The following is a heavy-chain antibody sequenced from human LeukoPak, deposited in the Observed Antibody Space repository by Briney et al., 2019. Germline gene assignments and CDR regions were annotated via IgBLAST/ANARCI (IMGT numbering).Heavy chain of an antibody. CDR2: IKQDGSEK. D-gene: IGHD2-2*01. V-gene: IGHV3-7*05. Sequence: GGSLRLSCAASGFSLSTYWMSWVRQAPGKGPEWVANIKQDGSEKNYVDSVKGRFTISRDNARNSLYLQMNSLRAEDTAVYYCARGGWYQLPWGQGTLVTVSS. CDR3: ARGGWYQLP. J-gene: IGHJ4*02. CDR1: GFSLSTYW.